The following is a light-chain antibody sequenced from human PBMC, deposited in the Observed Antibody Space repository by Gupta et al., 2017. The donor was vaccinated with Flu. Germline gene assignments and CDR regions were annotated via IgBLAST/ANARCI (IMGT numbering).Light chain of an antibody. CDR2: EVS. CDR1: SSDVGSDNL. CDR3: CSYAGSSTVV. J-gene: IGLJ2*01. Sequence: SITISCTGTSSDVGSDNLVSWYQQHPGKAHKLMIYEVSKRPSGVANRFSGSKSGNTASLTISGRQAEDEADYYCCSYAGSSTVVFGGGTKLTVL. V-gene: IGLV2-23*02.